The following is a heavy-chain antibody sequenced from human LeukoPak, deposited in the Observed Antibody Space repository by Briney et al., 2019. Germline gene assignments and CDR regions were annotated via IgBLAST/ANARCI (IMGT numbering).Heavy chain of an antibody. CDR3: SIYGNKTEYDILTGYWPGFFDH. CDR2: IYYSGST. D-gene: IGHD3-9*01. Sequence: SETLSLTCTFSGGSVSSYYWSWIRQPPGKRLEWIGYIYYSGSTDYNPSLESRLTISLDTSKNHCSLKLSSVTAAETAVYYCSIYGNKTEYDILTGYWPGFFDHWGQGTLVTVSS. V-gene: IGHV4-59*02. J-gene: IGHJ4*02. CDR1: GGSVSSYY.